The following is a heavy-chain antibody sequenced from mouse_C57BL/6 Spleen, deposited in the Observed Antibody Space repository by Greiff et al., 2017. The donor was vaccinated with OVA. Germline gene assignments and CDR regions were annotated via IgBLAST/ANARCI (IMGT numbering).Heavy chain of an antibody. Sequence: VQLQQSGPGLVQPSQSLSITCTVSGFSLTSYGVHWVRPSPGKGLEWLGVIWSGGSTDYNAAFISRLSISKDNSKSQVFFKMNSLQADDTAIYYCARNFPDGYYFDYWGQGTTLTVSS. CDR1: GFSLTSYG. CDR2: IWSGGST. J-gene: IGHJ2*01. CDR3: ARNFPDGYYFDY. D-gene: IGHD2-3*01. V-gene: IGHV2-2*01.